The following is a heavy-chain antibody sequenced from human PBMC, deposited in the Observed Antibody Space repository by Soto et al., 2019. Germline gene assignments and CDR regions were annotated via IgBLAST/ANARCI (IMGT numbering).Heavy chain of an antibody. V-gene: IGHV3-30*18. CDR3: VKERGVLDAFDI. CDR2: ISSDGNNQ. J-gene: IGHJ3*02. Sequence: QVQLVESGGGVVQPGTSLRLSCAASGFTSSSFVIHWVRQAPGKGLEWLAVISSDGNNQYYADSVKGRFTISRDNSKKTLYLQVNSLRAQDAAVYFCVKERGVLDAFDIWGQGTMVTVSS. D-gene: IGHD3-10*01. CDR1: GFTSSSFV.